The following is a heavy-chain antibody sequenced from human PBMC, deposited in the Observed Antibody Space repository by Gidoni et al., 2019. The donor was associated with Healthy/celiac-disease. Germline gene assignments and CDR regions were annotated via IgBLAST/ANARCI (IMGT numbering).Heavy chain of an antibody. J-gene: IGHJ6*02. CDR1: GGTFSSYA. D-gene: IGHD3-22*01. Sequence: QVQLVQSGAEVKKPGSSVKVSCKASGGTFSSYAISWVRQAPGQGLEWMGGIIPIFGTANYAQKFQGRVTITADESTSTAYMELSSLRSEDTAVYYCARSIYYYDSSGYPPSDYYYGMDVWGQGTTVTVSS. V-gene: IGHV1-69*01. CDR3: ARSIYYYDSSGYPPSDYYYGMDV. CDR2: IIPIFGTA.